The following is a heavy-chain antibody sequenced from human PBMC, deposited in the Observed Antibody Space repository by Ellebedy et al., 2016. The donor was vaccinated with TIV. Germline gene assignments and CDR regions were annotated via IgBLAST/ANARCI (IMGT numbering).Heavy chain of an antibody. D-gene: IGHD6-13*01. CDR1: GGYISSNF. CDR3: ARSFFDLSSWYNNDFYYGMDL. V-gene: IGHV4-59*08. J-gene: IGHJ6*02. CDR2: SYYNGST. Sequence: SETLSLTCTVSGGYISSNFWGWIRQPPGRGLEWIGYSYYNGSTSYNPSLKSRVSISVDTSKNQFSLRLSSVTAADTAVYYCARSFFDLSSWYNNDFYYGMDLWGQGATVTVSS.